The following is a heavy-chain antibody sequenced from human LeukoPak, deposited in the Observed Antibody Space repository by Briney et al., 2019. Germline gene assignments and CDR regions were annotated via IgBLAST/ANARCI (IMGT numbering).Heavy chain of an antibody. Sequence: PGGSLRLSCAASGFTFSSYGMHWVRQAPGKGLEWVAVISYDGSNKYYADSVKGRFTISRDNSKNTLYLQMNSLRAEDTAVYYCARRYSSSWSKDWVFDYWGQGTLVTVSS. CDR1: GFTFSSYG. V-gene: IGHV3-30*03. D-gene: IGHD6-13*01. CDR2: ISYDGSNK. J-gene: IGHJ4*02. CDR3: ARRYSSSWSKDWVFDY.